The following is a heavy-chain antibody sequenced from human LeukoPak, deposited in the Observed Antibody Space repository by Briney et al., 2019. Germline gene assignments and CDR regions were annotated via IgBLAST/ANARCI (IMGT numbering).Heavy chain of an antibody. CDR2: ISGSGGDT. V-gene: IGHV3-23*01. J-gene: IGHJ4*02. CDR1: GFTFSSHG. D-gene: IGHD6-13*01. Sequence: GGTLRLSCAASGFTFSSHGMRWVRQGPGKGREGGSGISGSGGDTDYADSVKGRFTISRDNSKSTLYLQMNSLRAEDTAVYSCAKDLLGVAAGNYWGQGTLVTVSS. CDR3: AKDLLGVAAGNY.